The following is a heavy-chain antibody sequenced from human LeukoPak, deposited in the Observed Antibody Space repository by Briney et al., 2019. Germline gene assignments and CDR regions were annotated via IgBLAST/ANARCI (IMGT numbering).Heavy chain of an antibody. CDR2: IKSKTDGGTT. CDR3: TTHDSRINYDFWSGQFDY. V-gene: IGHV3-15*01. Sequence: GGSLRLSXAASGFTFSNAWMSWVRQAPGKGLEWVGRIKSKTDGGTTDYAAPVKGRFTISRDDSKNALYLQMNSLKTEDTAVYYCTTHDSRINYDFWSGQFDYWGQGTPVTVSS. D-gene: IGHD3-3*01. CDR1: GFTFSNAW. J-gene: IGHJ4*02.